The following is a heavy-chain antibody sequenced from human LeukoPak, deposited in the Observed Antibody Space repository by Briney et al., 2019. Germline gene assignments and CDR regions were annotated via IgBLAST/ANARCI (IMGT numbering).Heavy chain of an antibody. CDR2: ISAYNGNT. Sequence: ASVKVSCKASGYTFTSYGISWVRQAPGQGLEWMGWISAYNGNTNYAQKLQGRVTMTTDTSTSTAYMELRSLRSDDTAVYYCVRVDCSSTSCYAYDAFDIWGQGTMVTVSS. CDR1: GYTFTSYG. J-gene: IGHJ3*02. V-gene: IGHV1-18*04. CDR3: VRVDCSSTSCYAYDAFDI. D-gene: IGHD2-2*01.